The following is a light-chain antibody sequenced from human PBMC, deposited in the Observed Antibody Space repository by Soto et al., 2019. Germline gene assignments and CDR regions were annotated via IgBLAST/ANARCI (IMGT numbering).Light chain of an antibody. V-gene: IGKV1-9*01. J-gene: IGKJ5*01. CDR1: QGISSY. Sequence: IQLPQSPSSLYASVGDRVTITSRASQGISSYLPWYQQKPGKALKLLIYAASTLQSGVLLRFSGSGSGTDFTLTIISLQPEDSATYYCQQLNSYPQVGQGTRLEIK. CDR3: QQLNSYPQ. CDR2: AAS.